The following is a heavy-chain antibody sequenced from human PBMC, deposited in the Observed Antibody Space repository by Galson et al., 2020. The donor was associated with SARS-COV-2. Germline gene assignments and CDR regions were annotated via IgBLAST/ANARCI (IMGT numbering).Heavy chain of an antibody. CDR1: GYIFTGYY. D-gene: IGHD3-10*01. CDR3: ARADFGSGPYSWFDP. V-gene: IGHV1-2*06. CDR2: INPNSGAT. J-gene: IGHJ5*02. Sequence: ASVKVSCKASGYIFTGYYIHWVRQAPGQGLKWMGRINPNSGATNYAQKFQGRVTMTRDTSISTAYMEVTSLRSDDTAVYYCARADFGSGPYSWFDPWGQGTLVTVS.